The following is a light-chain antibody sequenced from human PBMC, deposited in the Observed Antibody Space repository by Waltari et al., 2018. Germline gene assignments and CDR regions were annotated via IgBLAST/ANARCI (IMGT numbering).Light chain of an antibody. CDR2: ATS. V-gene: IGKV1-9*01. CDR1: QDISSY. J-gene: IGKJ4*01. CDR3: QQLKSYPPT. Sequence: DIQLTQSPSFLSATVRDRVTITCRASQDISSYLALYQQKPWKAPKLLIYATSTLHSGVPSRFSGSGSGTEFTLTISSLQPEDFATYHCQQLKSYPPTFGGGTKVDIK.